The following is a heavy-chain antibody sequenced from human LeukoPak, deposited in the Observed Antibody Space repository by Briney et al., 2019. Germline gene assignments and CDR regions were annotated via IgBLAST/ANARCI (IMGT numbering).Heavy chain of an antibody. D-gene: IGHD4-23*01. J-gene: IGHJ4*02. V-gene: IGHV3-7*01. CDR1: GFTLSSYW. CDR3: ARYIETPRRDLDY. CDR2: IKQDGSEK. Sequence: GFLRLSCAASGFTLSSYWMSWVRQAPGKGLEWVARIKQDGSEKHYVDSVKGRFTISRDNAKNSVYLQMNTLRAEDTAVYYCARYIETPRRDLDYWGQGTLVTVSS.